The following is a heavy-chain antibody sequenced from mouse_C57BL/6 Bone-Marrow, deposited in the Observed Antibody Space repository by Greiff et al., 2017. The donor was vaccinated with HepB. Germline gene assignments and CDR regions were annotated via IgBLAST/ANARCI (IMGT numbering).Heavy chain of an antibody. CDR1: GYTFTSYW. CDR3: AEQLRREGLN. D-gene: IGHD3-2*02. Sequence: VQLQHPGAELVKPGASVKLSCKASGYTFTSYWMHWVKQRPGQGLEWIGMIHPNSGSTNYNEKFKSKATLTVDKSSSTAYMQLSSLTSEDSAVYYCAEQLRREGLNWGQGTTLTVSS. J-gene: IGHJ2*01. V-gene: IGHV1-64*01. CDR2: IHPNSGST.